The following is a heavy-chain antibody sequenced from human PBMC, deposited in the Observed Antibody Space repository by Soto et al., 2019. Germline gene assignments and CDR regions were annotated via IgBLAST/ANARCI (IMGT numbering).Heavy chain of an antibody. D-gene: IGHD3-10*01. CDR2: IYYSGST. CDR3: ARVDGSGTTEPYYFDY. CDR1: GGSISSGGYY. Sequence: SETLSLTCTVSGGSISSGGYYWSWIRQHPGKGLEWIGYIYYSGSTYYNPSLKSRVTISVDTSKNQFSLKLSSVTAADTAVYYCARVDGSGTTEPYYFDYWGQGTLVTVSS. V-gene: IGHV4-31*03. J-gene: IGHJ4*02.